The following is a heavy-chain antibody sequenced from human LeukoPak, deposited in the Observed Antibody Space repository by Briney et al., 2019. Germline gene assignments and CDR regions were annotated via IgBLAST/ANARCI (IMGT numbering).Heavy chain of an antibody. CDR1: GFTFDDYT. Sequence: PGGSLRLSCAASGFTFDDYTMHWVRQAPGKGLEWVSGISWNSGSIGYADSVKGRFTTSRDNAKNSLYLQMNSLRAEDTALYYCAKDIGGPLDYYYGMDVWGQGTTVTVSS. CDR2: ISWNSGSI. V-gene: IGHV3-9*01. J-gene: IGHJ6*02. D-gene: IGHD6-25*01. CDR3: AKDIGGPLDYYYGMDV.